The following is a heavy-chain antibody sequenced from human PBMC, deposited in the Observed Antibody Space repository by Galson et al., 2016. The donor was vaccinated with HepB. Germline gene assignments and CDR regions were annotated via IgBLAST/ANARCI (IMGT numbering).Heavy chain of an antibody. CDR1: GDSVANDSAT. Sequence: CAISGDSVANDSATWNWIRQSPSRGLEWLGRTYYRFKWYNEYAVSVQSRITINSDTSKNQVSLHLNSVTPEDTAVYYCARDSAATIHYNYYAMDVWGQGTTVTVS. J-gene: IGHJ6*02. D-gene: IGHD6-25*01. CDR3: ARDSAATIHYNYYAMDV. V-gene: IGHV6-1*01. CDR2: TYYRFKWYN.